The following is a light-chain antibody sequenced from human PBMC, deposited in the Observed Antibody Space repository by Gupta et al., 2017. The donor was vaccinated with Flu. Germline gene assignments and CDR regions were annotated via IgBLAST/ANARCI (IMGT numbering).Light chain of an antibody. CDR2: SNM. Sequence: QSVLTQPPFASGPPGQGVTISCSGSSSNIGSNPVNWYQQIPGTAPKLLIYSNMERPSGVPDRFSGSKSGTSASLAISGLQSEDEADFYCATWDDSLNGPVFGEGTKLTVL. J-gene: IGLJ3*02. V-gene: IGLV1-44*01. CDR1: SSNIGSNP. CDR3: ATWDDSLNGPV.